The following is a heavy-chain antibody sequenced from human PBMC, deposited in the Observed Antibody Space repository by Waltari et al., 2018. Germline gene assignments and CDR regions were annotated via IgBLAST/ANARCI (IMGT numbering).Heavy chain of an antibody. CDR3: AKLPGYSSSWHGGAFDI. D-gene: IGHD6-13*01. CDR2: IRYDGSNK. Sequence: QVQLVQSGAEVKKPGSSVKVSCKASGFTFSSYGMHWVRQAPGKGLEWVAFIRYDGSNKYYADSVKGRFTISRDNSKNTLYLQMNSLRAEDTAVYYCAKLPGYSSSWHGGAFDIWGQGTMVTVSS. V-gene: IGHV3-30*02. J-gene: IGHJ3*02. CDR1: GFTFSSYG.